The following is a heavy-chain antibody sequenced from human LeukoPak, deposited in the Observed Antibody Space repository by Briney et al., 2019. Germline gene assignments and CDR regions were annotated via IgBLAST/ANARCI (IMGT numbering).Heavy chain of an antibody. D-gene: IGHD2-2*03. J-gene: IGHJ4*02. CDR1: GFTFSSYS. V-gene: IGHV3-48*01. CDR3: ARGWVDGSDY. Sequence: GGSLRLSCAASGFTFSSYSMNWVRQAPGKGLEWVSYISSSSSTIYYADSVKGRFTISRDNAKNSLYLQMNSLRAEDTAVYYCARGWVDGSDYWGQGTLVTVSS. CDR2: ISSSSSTI.